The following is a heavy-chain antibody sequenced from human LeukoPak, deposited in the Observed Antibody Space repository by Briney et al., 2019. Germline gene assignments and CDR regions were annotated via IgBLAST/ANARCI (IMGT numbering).Heavy chain of an antibody. D-gene: IGHD2-15*01. J-gene: IGHJ4*02. Sequence: PSQTLSLTCTVSGGSISSGSYYWSWIRQPAGKGLEWIGRIYTSGNTNYNPSLKSRVTISVDTSKNQFSLKLSSLTAADTAVYYCARCDWADVYCSPWGQGTLVTVSS. CDR3: ARCDWADVYCSP. CDR2: IYTSGNT. V-gene: IGHV4-61*02. CDR1: GGSISSGSYY.